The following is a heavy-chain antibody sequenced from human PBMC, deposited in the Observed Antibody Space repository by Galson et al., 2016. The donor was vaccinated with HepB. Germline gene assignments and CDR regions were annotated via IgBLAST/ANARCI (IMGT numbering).Heavy chain of an antibody. J-gene: IGHJ4*02. Sequence: CAISGDSVSNNSAAWNWIRQSPSRGFEWLGRTYYRSKWYSDYAVSVRGRITINADTSQNQFSLQLNSVTPEDTAVYYCARDLDTIWVPFDYWGQGTLVSVSS. CDR3: ARDLDTIWVPFDY. CDR1: GDSVSNNSAA. V-gene: IGHV6-1*01. D-gene: IGHD3/OR15-3a*01. CDR2: TYYRSKWYS.